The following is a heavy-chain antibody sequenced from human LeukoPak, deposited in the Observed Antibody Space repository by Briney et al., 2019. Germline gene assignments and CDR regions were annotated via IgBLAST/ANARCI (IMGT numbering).Heavy chain of an antibody. CDR2: INPDSGGT. CDR1: GYTFSAYY. CDR3: ARASSLRY. D-gene: IGHD2-2*01. J-gene: IGHJ4*02. V-gene: IGHV1-2*02. Sequence: ASVKVSCKASGYTFSAYYLHWVRQAPGQGLEWMGWINPDSGGTKYAQKFQGRVTMTRDTSISTAYMEVSRLTSDDTAMYYCARASSLRYWGQGTLVTVSS.